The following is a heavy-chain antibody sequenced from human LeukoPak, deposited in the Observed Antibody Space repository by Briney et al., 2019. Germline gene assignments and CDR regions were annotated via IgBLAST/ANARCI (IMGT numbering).Heavy chain of an antibody. V-gene: IGHV4-34*01. CDR1: GGSFSGYY. CDR3: ARDRRSYGNFDY. CDR2: INHSGST. Sequence: SETLSLTCAVYGGSFSGYYWSWIRQPPGKGLEWIGEINHSGSTNYNPSLKSRVTISVDTSKNQFSLKLSSVTAADTAVYYCARDRRSYGNFDYWGQGTLVTASS. J-gene: IGHJ4*02. D-gene: IGHD5-18*01.